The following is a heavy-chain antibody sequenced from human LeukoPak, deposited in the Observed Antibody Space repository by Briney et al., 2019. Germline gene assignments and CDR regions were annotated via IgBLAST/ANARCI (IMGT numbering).Heavy chain of an antibody. V-gene: IGHV3-64D*06. CDR3: VNQISGWVY. J-gene: IGHJ4*02. Sequence: GGSLRLSCSASGFTFRTLPMHWVRQAPGKGLEYVSGSSSNGGSTYYADSVKGRFTISRDNSKNTLYLQMSSLRPEDTAVYYCVNQISGWVYWGQGTLVTVSS. D-gene: IGHD6-19*01. CDR1: GFTFRTLP. CDR2: SSSNGGST.